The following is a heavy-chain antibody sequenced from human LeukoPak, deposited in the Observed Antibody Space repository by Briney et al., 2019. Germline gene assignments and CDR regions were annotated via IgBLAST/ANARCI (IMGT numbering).Heavy chain of an antibody. D-gene: IGHD3-10*01. CDR1: GGTCSSYA. V-gene: IGHV1-69*13. Sequence: ASVKVSCKASGGTCSSYAISWVRQAPGQGLEWMGGIIPIFGTANYAQKFQGRVTITADESTSTAYMELSSLRSEDTAVYYCAHSTSYYGRVDVWGQGTLVTVSS. J-gene: IGHJ4*02. CDR2: IIPIFGTA. CDR3: AHSTSYYGRVDV.